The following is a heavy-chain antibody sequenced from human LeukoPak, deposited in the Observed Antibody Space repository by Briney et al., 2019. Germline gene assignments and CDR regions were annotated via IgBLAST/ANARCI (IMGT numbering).Heavy chain of an antibody. Sequence: GGSLRLSCAASGFTFSSYAMSWVRQAPAKGLEWVSAISGSGGSTYYADSVKGRFTISRDNSKNTLYLQMNSLRAEDTAVYYCAKVGAYSGYDWLDYWGQGTLVTVSS. V-gene: IGHV3-23*01. CDR2: ISGSGGST. J-gene: IGHJ4*02. CDR1: GFTFSSYA. D-gene: IGHD5-12*01. CDR3: AKVGAYSGYDWLDY.